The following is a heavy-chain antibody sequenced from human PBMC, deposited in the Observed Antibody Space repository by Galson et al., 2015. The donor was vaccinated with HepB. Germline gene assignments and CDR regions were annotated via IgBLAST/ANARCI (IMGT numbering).Heavy chain of an antibody. CDR2: ISWNSGSI. CDR1: GFTFDDYA. CDR3: AKARLGYCTNGVCHPFDP. Sequence: SLRLSCAASGFTFDDYAMHWVRQAPGKGLEWVSGISWNSGSIGYADSVKGRFTISRDNAKNSLYLQMNSLRAEDTALYYCAKARLGYCTNGVCHPFDPWGQGTLVTVSS. V-gene: IGHV3-9*01. D-gene: IGHD2-8*01. J-gene: IGHJ5*02.